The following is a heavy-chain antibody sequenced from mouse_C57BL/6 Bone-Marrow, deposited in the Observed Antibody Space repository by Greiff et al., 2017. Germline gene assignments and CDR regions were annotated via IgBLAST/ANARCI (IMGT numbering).Heavy chain of an antibody. CDR3: AVRYYGSSPVAY. CDR1: GYTFTSYW. D-gene: IGHD1-1*01. Sequence: QVQLKQPGAELVKPGASVKMSCKASGYTFTSYWITWVKQRPGQGLEWIGDIYPGSGSTNYNEKFKSKATLTVDTSSSTAYMQLSSLTSEDSAVYYCAVRYYGSSPVAYWGQGTLVTVSA. CDR2: IYPGSGST. V-gene: IGHV1-55*01. J-gene: IGHJ3*01.